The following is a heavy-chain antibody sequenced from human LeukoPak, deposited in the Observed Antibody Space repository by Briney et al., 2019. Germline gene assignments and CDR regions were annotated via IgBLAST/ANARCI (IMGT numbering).Heavy chain of an antibody. J-gene: IGHJ4*02. V-gene: IGHV3-30*02. CDR1: GFTFSTYG. D-gene: IGHD1-26*01. CDR3: ARLTVGQAGVGATHFDY. Sequence: GGSLTLSCVVSGFTFSTYGMHWVRQAPGKGLEWLTFIRHDGTEKYYADFVKGRFTLSRDNSRNTLYLQVNSLGPEDTALYYCARLTVGQAGVGATHFDYWGQGTLVSVSS. CDR2: IRHDGTEK.